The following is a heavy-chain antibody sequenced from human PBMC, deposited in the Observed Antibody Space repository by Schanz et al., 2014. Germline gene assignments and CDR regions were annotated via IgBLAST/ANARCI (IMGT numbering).Heavy chain of an antibody. CDR2: LSWNRRSV. CDR1: GFTFEDYA. V-gene: IGHV3-9*01. D-gene: IGHD1-26*01. J-gene: IGHJ6*02. CDR3: AKDSRGSSFDMDV. Sequence: EMQLVESGGGLVQPGRSLRLSCAASGFTFEDYAMHWVRQVPGKGLEWVAGLSWNRRSVGYADSVKGRFTISRDNANNTLDLQMKSLRPEDTALYYCAKDSRGSSFDMDVWGQGTTVTVSS.